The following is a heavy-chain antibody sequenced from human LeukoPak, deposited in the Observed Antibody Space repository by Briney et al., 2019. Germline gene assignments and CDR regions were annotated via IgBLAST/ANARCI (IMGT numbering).Heavy chain of an antibody. CDR1: GFTFDDYA. D-gene: IGHD6-13*01. Sequence: GGSLRLSCAASGFTFDDYAMHWVRQAPGKGLEWVSGISWNSGSIGYADSVKGRFTISRDNAKNSLYLQMNSLRAEDTALYYCAKDLCGSSWSFDYWGQGTLVTVSS. CDR3: AKDLCGSSWSFDY. V-gene: IGHV3-9*01. J-gene: IGHJ4*02. CDR2: ISWNSGSI.